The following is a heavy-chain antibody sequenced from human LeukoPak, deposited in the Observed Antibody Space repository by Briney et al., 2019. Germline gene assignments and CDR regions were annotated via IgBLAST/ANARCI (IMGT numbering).Heavy chain of an antibody. J-gene: IGHJ3*02. D-gene: IGHD3-10*01. CDR3: ARDAGYYGSGGEAFDI. V-gene: IGHV1-69*05. CDR2: IIPIFGTA. CDR1: GGTFSSYA. Sequence: SVKVSCKASGGTFSSYAISWVRQAPGQGLEWMGGIIPIFGTANYAQKFQGRVTITTDESTSTAYMELSSLRSEDTAVYYCARDAGYYGSGGEAFDIWGQGTTVTVSS.